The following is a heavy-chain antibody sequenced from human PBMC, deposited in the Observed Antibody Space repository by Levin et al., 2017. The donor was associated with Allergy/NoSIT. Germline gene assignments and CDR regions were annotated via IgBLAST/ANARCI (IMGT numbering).Heavy chain of an antibody. CDR1: GYTFTSYG. CDR2: ISAYNGNI. D-gene: IGHD3-3*01. V-gene: IGHV1-18*01. Sequence: ASVKVSCKASGYTFTSYGISWVRQAPGQGLEWMGWISAYNGNINYAQKLQGRVTMTTDTSTSTAYMELRSLRSDDTAMYYCARGAYYDFWSGDATYYYYGMDVWGKGTTVTVSS. CDR3: ARGAYYDFWSGDATYYYYGMDV. J-gene: IGHJ6*04.